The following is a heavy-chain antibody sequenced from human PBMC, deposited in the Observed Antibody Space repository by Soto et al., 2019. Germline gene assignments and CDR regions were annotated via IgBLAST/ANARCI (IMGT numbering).Heavy chain of an antibody. CDR1: SGSISSSSSY. Sequence: SETLSLTCTVSSGSISSSSSYWGWIRQPPGKGLEWIGSIYYSGNTYYNPSLKSRVAISIDSSKTQFSLKLNSVTAADTAVYYCARGPSYDVLTGHYYYYGMDVWGQGTTVTVSS. CDR2: IYYSGNT. CDR3: ARGPSYDVLTGHYYYYGMDV. D-gene: IGHD3-9*01. V-gene: IGHV4-39*07. J-gene: IGHJ6*02.